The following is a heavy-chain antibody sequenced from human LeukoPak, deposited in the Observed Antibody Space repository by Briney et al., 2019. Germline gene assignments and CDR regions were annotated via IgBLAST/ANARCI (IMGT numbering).Heavy chain of an antibody. Sequence: SVKVSCKASGGTFSSHAISWVRQAPGQGLEWIGGIIPIFGTAKYAQKFQGRVTITADKSTSSAYMELSSLISEGTAVYYCARGDSGWSHVDYWGQGTLVTVSS. CDR3: ARGDSGWSHVDY. CDR2: IIPIFGTA. J-gene: IGHJ4*02. V-gene: IGHV1-69*06. D-gene: IGHD6-19*01. CDR1: GGTFSSHA.